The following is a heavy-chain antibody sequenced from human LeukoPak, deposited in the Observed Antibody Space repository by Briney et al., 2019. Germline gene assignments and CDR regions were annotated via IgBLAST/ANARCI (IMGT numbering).Heavy chain of an antibody. V-gene: IGHV3-23*01. D-gene: IGHD3-10*01. CDR3: AKKKMVQGVTFFDY. CDR1: GFTFSSYG. J-gene: IGHJ4*02. Sequence: GGSLRLSCAASGFTFSSYGMSWVRQAPGKGLEWVSSISGSGASTDYADSVKGRFTISRDNSQNTLYLQMNSLRAEDTAVYYCAKKKMVQGVTFFDYWGQGTLVTVSS. CDR2: ISGSGAST.